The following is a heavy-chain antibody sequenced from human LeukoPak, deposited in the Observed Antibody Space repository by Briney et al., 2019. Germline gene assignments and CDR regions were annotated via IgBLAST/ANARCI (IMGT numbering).Heavy chain of an antibody. V-gene: IGHV4-39*01. CDR3: ARHSYYFDY. Sequence: SETLSLTCTVSGGSISSSSYYWGWIRQPPGKGLEWIGSIYYSGSTYYNPSLKSLVTISVNTSKTQFSLKLSSVTAADTAVYYCARHSYYFDYWGQGTLVTVSS. CDR1: GGSISSSSYY. CDR2: IYYSGST. J-gene: IGHJ4*02.